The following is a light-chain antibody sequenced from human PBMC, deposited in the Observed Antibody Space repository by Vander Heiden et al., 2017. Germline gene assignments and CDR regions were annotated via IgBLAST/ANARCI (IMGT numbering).Light chain of an antibody. J-gene: IGLJ1*01. CDR1: STEIGNNT. CDR3: AAWDESLNGLYG. CDR2: RNN. Sequence: QSVLTHPPSASGSLGQTVTICCSGSSTEIGNNTLNWYQRLPGTAPKRVSCRNNQPPSGMPDRLSGSKTGTSDSLAISGLQSEDEADDYYAAWDESLNGLYGFGTGTKVTVL. V-gene: IGLV1-44*01.